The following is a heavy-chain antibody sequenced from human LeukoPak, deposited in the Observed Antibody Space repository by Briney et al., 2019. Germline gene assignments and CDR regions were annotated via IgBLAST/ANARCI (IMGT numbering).Heavy chain of an antibody. J-gene: IGHJ4*02. CDR3: TKGFGWDAFFDS. Sequence: GGSLRLSCAASGFTFSSYAMSWVRQAPGKGLEWVSGISGSGGSTYYADSVRGRFTISRDNSKNTVSLQMNSLSAEDTAFYYCTKGFGWDAFFDSWGQGTLVTVSS. V-gene: IGHV3-23*01. CDR2: ISGSGGST. D-gene: IGHD6-19*01. CDR1: GFTFSSYA.